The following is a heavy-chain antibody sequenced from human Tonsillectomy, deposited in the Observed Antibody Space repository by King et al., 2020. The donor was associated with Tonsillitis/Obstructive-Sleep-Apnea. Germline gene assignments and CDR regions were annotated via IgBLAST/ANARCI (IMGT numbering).Heavy chain of an antibody. V-gene: IGHV5-51*01. CDR2: INPGDSNT. Sequence: QLVQSGAEVKKPGASVKISCKGSGDTFPNYWIGWVRQMPGKGLEWMGIINPGDSNTRYSPTFQGQVTISADKSTSTAYLQWSSLKASDTAMYYCARHITVCAGCVYWGQRT. J-gene: IGHJ4*02. CDR3: ARHITVCAGCVY. D-gene: IGHD3-3*01. CDR1: GDTFPNYW.